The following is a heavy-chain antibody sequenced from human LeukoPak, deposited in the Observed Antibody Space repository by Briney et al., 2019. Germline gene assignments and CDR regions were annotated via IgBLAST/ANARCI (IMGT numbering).Heavy chain of an antibody. V-gene: IGHV3-30-3*02. CDR3: AKSKAELDFDWFDP. D-gene: IGHD6-6*01. CDR1: GFTFSNYA. Sequence: GGYLRLSCAASGFTFSNYAMHWVRQAPGKGLEWVAVIPYDGTNEYYADSVKGRFTISRDNSKNTLYLQMNSLRAEDTAVYYCAKSKAELDFDWFDPWGQGTLVTVSS. J-gene: IGHJ5*02. CDR2: IPYDGTNE.